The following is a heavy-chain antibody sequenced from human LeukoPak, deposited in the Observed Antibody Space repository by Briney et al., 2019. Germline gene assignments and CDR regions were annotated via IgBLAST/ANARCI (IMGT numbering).Heavy chain of an antibody. CDR1: GGSISSYY. J-gene: IGHJ6*03. CDR3: ARDPLGAVVPAASRYYYYYTDV. D-gene: IGHD2-2*01. CDR2: IYTSGST. Sequence: SETLSLTCTVSGGSISSYYWSWIRQPAGKGLEWIGRIYTSGSTNYNPSLKSRVTLSVDTSKNQFSLKLSSVTAADTAVYYCARDPLGAVVPAASRYYYYYTDVWGKGTTVTVSS. V-gene: IGHV4-4*07.